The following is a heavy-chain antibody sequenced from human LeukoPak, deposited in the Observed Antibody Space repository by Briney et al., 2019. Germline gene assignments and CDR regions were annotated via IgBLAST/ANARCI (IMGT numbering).Heavy chain of an antibody. J-gene: IGHJ4*02. D-gene: IGHD1-26*01. CDR3: ARVLDVVGATPLDY. CDR2: ISAYNGNT. CDR1: GYTFTSYG. Sequence: GASVKVSCKASGYTFTSYGISWVRQAPGQGLEWMGWISAYNGNTNYAQKLQGRVTMTTDTSTSTAYMELRSLRSDDTAVYYCARVLDVVGATPLDYWGQGTLVTVSS. V-gene: IGHV1-18*01.